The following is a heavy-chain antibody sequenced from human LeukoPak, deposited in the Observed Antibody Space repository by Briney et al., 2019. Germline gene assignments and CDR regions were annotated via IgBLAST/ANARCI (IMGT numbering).Heavy chain of an antibody. Sequence: PSETLSLTCAVYVGSFSGYYWSWIRQPPGKGLEWIGEINHSGSTNYNPSLKSRVTISVGTSENQFSLKLSSVTAADTAVYYCCSGYNFDYWGQGTLVTVSS. CDR3: CSGYNFDY. CDR1: VGSFSGYY. J-gene: IGHJ4*02. D-gene: IGHD3-22*01. CDR2: INHSGST. V-gene: IGHV4-34*01.